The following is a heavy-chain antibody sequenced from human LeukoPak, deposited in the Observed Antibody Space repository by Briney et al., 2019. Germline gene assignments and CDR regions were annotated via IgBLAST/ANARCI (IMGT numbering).Heavy chain of an antibody. CDR1: GFTFSSYS. CDR2: ISSSGTYI. Sequence: SPGGSLRLSCAASGFTFSSYSMDWVRQAPGKGLEWVSSISSSGTYIYYAESMKGRFTISRDNAKNSLYLQMNSLRAEDTAVYYCARDVSWELLRFAFDIWGQGTLVTVSS. V-gene: IGHV3-21*01. D-gene: IGHD1-26*01. J-gene: IGHJ3*02. CDR3: ARDVSWELLRFAFDI.